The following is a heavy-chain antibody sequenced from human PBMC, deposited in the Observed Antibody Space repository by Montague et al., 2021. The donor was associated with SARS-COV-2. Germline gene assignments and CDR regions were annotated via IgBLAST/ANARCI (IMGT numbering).Heavy chain of an antibody. CDR3: AIAGYSSNWDNWIDP. CDR2: IYSRGGT. CDR1: GDSISDYY. D-gene: IGHD6-13*01. Sequence: SETLSLTCRVSGDSISDYYGSWIRQSGGKGLEWIGRIYSRGGTNYNPSLKSRVTMSVDTSKMQFSLKLNSVTAADTAFYYCAIAGYSSNWDNWIDPWGQGTLVTVSS. V-gene: IGHV4-4*07. J-gene: IGHJ5*02.